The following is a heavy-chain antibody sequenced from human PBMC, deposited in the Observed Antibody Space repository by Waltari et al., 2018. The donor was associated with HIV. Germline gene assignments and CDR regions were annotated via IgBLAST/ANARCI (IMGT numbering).Heavy chain of an antibody. CDR3: AKYSGSYWGAHNWFDP. CDR2: IKQDGSEK. V-gene: IGHV3-7*01. J-gene: IGHJ5*02. D-gene: IGHD1-26*01. Sequence: EVQLVESGGGLVQPGGSLRLSCAASGLPSSLSGSSLLRQAPGKGLEWVANIKQDGSEKHYADSVRGRFTISRDNTKNSLYLQMNSLRAEDTAVYYCAKYSGSYWGAHNWFDPWGQGTLVIVSS. CDR1: GLPSSLSG.